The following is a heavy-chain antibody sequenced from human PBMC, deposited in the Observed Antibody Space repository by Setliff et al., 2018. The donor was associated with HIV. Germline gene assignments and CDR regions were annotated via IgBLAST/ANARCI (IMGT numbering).Heavy chain of an antibody. CDR2: IYPSDSDT. CDR1: GDKYNYYW. V-gene: IGHV5-51*01. CDR3: AKGGGLSFRYHDWFVKI. J-gene: IGHJ3*02. Sequence: GESLKISCKDSGDKYNYYWLGWVRQMPGEGLEWIGVIYPSDSDTRYSPSFKGQVTISADKSINTAYLQWSGLRASDTAMYYCAKGGGLSFRYHDWFVKIWGQGTLVTVSS. D-gene: IGHD3-9*01.